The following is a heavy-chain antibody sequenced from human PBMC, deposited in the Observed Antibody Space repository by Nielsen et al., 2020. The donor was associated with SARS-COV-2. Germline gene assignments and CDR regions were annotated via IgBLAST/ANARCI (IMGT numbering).Heavy chain of an antibody. CDR2: IYYSGST. V-gene: IGHV4-39*07. Sequence: CTVSGASISSSSYYWGWIRQPPGKGLEWIGSIYYSGSTYYNPSLKSRVTISVDTSKNQFSLKLSSVTAADTAVYYCASGPYSGSYYGGFDYWGQGTLVTVSS. CDR1: GASISSSSYY. D-gene: IGHD1-26*01. CDR3: ASGPYSGSYYGGFDY. J-gene: IGHJ4*02.